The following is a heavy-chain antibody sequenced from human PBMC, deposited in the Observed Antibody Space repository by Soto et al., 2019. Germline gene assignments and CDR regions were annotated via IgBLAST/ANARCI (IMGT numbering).Heavy chain of an antibody. Sequence: QVQLVESGGGVVQPGRSLRLSCAASGFTFSSYGMHWVRQAPGKGLEWVAVISSDGSNKYYADSVKGRFTISRDNSKNTLYLQMNSLRAEDTAVYYCATFMTTVTTTDYWGQGTLVTVSS. CDR3: ATFMTTVTTTDY. CDR2: ISSDGSNK. V-gene: IGHV3-30*03. CDR1: GFTFSSYG. J-gene: IGHJ4*02. D-gene: IGHD4-17*01.